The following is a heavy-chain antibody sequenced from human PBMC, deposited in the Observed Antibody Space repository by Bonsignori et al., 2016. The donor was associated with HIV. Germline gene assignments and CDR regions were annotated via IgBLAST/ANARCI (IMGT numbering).Heavy chain of an antibody. CDR3: AREGSSSVRGVKRIADAFDI. CDR2: IYSGGST. J-gene: IGHJ3*02. Sequence: VRQAPGKGLEWVSVIYSGGSTYYADSVKGRFTISRDNSKNTLYLQMNSLRAEDTAVYYCAREGSSSVRGVKRIADAFDIWGQGTMVTVSS. V-gene: IGHV3-53*01. D-gene: IGHD3-10*01.